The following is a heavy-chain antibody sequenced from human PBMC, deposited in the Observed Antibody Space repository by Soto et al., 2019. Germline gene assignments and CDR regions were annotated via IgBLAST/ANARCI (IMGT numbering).Heavy chain of an antibody. CDR1: GGSISSYY. Sequence: SETLSLTCTVSGGSISSYYWSWIRQPPGKGLEWIGYIYYSVSTNYNPSLKSRVTISVDTSKNQFSLKLSSVTAADTAVYYCARFITGTTDWFDPWGQGTLVTVSS. J-gene: IGHJ5*02. CDR3: ARFITGTTDWFDP. D-gene: IGHD1-20*01. CDR2: IYYSVST. V-gene: IGHV4-59*08.